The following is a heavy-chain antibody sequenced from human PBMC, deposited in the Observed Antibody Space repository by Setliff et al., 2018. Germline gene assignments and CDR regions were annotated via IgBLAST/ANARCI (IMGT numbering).Heavy chain of an antibody. J-gene: IGHJ4*02. D-gene: IGHD3-3*01. Sequence: ASVKVSCKASGYTFTSYDINWVRQATGQGLEWMGWMNPNSGNTGYAQKFQGRVTMTRNTSISTAYMDLSSLRFEDTAVYYCARAQSWSGGPYYFDNWGQGTLVTSP. CDR3: ARAQSWSGGPYYFDN. CDR1: GYTFTSYD. V-gene: IGHV1-8*02. CDR2: MNPNSGNT.